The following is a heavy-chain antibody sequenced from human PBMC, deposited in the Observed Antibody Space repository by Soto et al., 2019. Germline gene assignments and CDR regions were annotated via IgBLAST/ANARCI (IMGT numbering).Heavy chain of an antibody. J-gene: IGHJ6*02. CDR2: MNPNSSNT. CDR1: GYTFTSYD. D-gene: IGHD3-10*01. CDR3: ARASGAMVRPLSGYYYGMDV. V-gene: IGHV1-8*01. Sequence: ASVKVSCKASGYTFTSYDINWVRQTTGQGLEWMGWMNPNSSNTGYAQKFQGRVTMTRNTSISTAYMELSSLRSEDTAVYYCARASGAMVRPLSGYYYGMDVWGQGTTVTVSS.